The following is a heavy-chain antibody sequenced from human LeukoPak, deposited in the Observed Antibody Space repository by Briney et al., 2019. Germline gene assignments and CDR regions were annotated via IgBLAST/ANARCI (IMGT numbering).Heavy chain of an antibody. CDR3: ARDGPTYYDFWSGPRGFDI. V-gene: IGHV3-7*01. Sequence: GGSLRLSCAASGFTFNKYAMSWVRQAPGKGLEWVANIKEDGSEKYYVDSVKGRFTISRDNAKNSLYLQMNSLRAEDTAVYYCARDGPTYYDFWSGPRGFDIWGQGTMVTVSS. D-gene: IGHD3-3*01. J-gene: IGHJ3*02. CDR2: IKEDGSEK. CDR1: GFTFNKYA.